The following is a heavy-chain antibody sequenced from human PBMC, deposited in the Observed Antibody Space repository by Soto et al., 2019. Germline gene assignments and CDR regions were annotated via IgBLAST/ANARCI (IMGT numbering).Heavy chain of an antibody. CDR1: GYSFTSYW. D-gene: IGHD1-26*01. Sequence: PGESLKISCKGSGYSFTSYWISWVRQMPGKGLEWMGRIDPSDSYTNYSPSFQGHVTISAAKSISTAYLQWSSLKASDTAMYYCARQAGWEIKNIDYWGQANMVTVYS. J-gene: IGHJ4*02. CDR2: IDPSDSYT. V-gene: IGHV5-10-1*01. CDR3: ARQAGWEIKNIDY.